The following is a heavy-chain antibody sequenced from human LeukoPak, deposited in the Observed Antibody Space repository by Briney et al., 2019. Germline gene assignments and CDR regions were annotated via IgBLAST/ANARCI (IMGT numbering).Heavy chain of an antibody. CDR3: ARDRCSGGSCYYFDY. Sequence: ASVKVSCKASGYTFTSYGISWVRQAPGQGLEWMGWISAYNGNTNYAQKLQGRVTMTTDTSTSTAYMELSSLRSEDTAVYYCARDRCSGGSCYYFDYWGQGTLVTVSS. V-gene: IGHV1-18*01. CDR2: ISAYNGNT. CDR1: GYTFTSYG. D-gene: IGHD2-15*01. J-gene: IGHJ4*02.